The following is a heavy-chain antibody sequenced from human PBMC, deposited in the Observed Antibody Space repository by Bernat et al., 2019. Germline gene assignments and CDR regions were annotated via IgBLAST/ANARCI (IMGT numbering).Heavy chain of an antibody. CDR3: ARVRQGGGYDLEGTLDY. J-gene: IGHJ4*02. Sequence: EVQLVESGGGLVKPGGSLRLSCAASGFTFSSYSMNWVRQAPGKGLEWVSSISSSSSYIYYADSVKGRFTISRDNAKNSLYLQMNSLRAEDTAVYYCARVRQGGGYDLEGTLDYWGQGTLVTVSS. D-gene: IGHD5-12*01. CDR1: GFTFSSYS. V-gene: IGHV3-21*01. CDR2: ISSSSSYI.